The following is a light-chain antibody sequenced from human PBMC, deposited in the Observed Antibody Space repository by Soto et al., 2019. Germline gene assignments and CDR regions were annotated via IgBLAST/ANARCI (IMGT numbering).Light chain of an antibody. Sequence: QSVLTQPASVSGSPGQSIAISCTGTSSDVGGYNFVSWYQQHPGKAPKLLISEDIKRPSGVSIRFSGPKSGSTASLTISGLQAEDEADYYCCSYAGSSTWVFGGGTKLTVL. CDR1: SSDVGGYNF. CDR2: EDI. J-gene: IGLJ3*02. CDR3: CSYAGSSTWV. V-gene: IGLV2-23*01.